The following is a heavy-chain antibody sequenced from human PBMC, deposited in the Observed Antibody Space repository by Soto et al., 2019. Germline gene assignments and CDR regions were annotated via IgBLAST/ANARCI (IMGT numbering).Heavy chain of an antibody. D-gene: IGHD3-9*01. CDR2: IWYDGSNK. CDR3: AREYYDILTGYYDPNWFDP. CDR1: GFTFSSYG. V-gene: IGHV3-33*01. J-gene: IGHJ5*02. Sequence: PGGSLRLSCAASGFTFSSYGMHWVRQAPGKGLEWVAVIWYDGSNKYYADSVKGRFTISRDNSKNTLYLQMNSLRAEDTAVYYCAREYYDILTGYYDPNWFDPWGQGTLVTVSS.